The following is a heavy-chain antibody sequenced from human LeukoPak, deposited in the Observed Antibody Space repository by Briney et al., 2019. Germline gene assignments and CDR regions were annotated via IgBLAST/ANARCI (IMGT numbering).Heavy chain of an antibody. CDR1: GFTFTAFA. CDR3: APADFWGGCYLV. D-gene: IGHD3-3*01. Sequence: PGGSLRLSCAASGFTFTAFAMGWVRQPPGKGLEWVSGISDSGGSKYYADSVKGRFTISRDNSKNTLYLQMNSLRAEDTALYYCAPADFWGGCYLVWGQGTLVTVSS. CDR2: ISDSGGSK. V-gene: IGHV3-23*01. J-gene: IGHJ4*02.